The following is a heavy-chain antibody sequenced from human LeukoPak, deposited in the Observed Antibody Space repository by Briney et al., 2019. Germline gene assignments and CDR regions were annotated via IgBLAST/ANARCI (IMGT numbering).Heavy chain of an antibody. CDR3: AKDSGFYCSSTSCSDPDY. J-gene: IGHJ4*02. CDR2: IWYDGSNK. CDR1: GFTFSSYG. D-gene: IGHD2-2*01. V-gene: IGHV3-30*02. Sequence: GGSLRLSCAASGFTFSSYGMHWVRQAPGKGLEWVAFIWYDGSNKYYADSVKGRFTISRDNSKNTLYLQMNSLRAEDTAVYYCAKDSGFYCSSTSCSDPDYWGQGTLVTVSS.